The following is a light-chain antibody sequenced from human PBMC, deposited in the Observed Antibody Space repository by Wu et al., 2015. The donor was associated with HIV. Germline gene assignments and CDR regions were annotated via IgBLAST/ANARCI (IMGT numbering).Light chain of an antibody. Sequence: DIQMTQSPSSLSASVGDTVTITCRASQGISNHLAWYQQKPGKVPKVLMYAASTLQSGVPSRFSGSGSGTDFTLTISSLQLEDVATYYCQKYDRAPFTFGPGTKVDI. CDR1: QGISNH. CDR2: AAS. V-gene: IGKV1-27*01. CDR3: QKYDRAPFT. J-gene: IGKJ3*01.